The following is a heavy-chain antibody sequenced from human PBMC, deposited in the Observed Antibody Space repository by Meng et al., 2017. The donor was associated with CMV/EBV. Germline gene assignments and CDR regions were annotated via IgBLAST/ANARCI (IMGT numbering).Heavy chain of an antibody. V-gene: IGHV1-69*10. CDR1: AGSFSSYS. D-gene: IGHD3-3*01. CDR3: ARDLDDFWSVP. Sequence: SAMVSCNASAGSFSSYSIIWVRQAPGHGLEWRVGIIPILGIANYAQKFQGRVTITADKSTSTAYMELSSLRSEDTAVYYCARDLDDFWSVPWGQGTLVTVSS. J-gene: IGHJ5*02. CDR2: IIPILGIA.